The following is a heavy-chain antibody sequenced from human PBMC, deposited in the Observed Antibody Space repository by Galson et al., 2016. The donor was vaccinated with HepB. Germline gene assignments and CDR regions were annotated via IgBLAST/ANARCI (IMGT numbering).Heavy chain of an antibody. CDR3: ARDVPITIFGHNRFDP. J-gene: IGHJ5*02. Sequence: CAISGDSVSNSNVAWNWIRRPPSGGLEWLGRSYFRTIWYNDYAPSVAGRITLNPDTSKNQLSLELKSVTPEDTAVYYCARDVPITIFGHNRFDPWGQGILVTVSS. D-gene: IGHD3-3*01. V-gene: IGHV6-1*01. CDR2: SYFRTIWYN. CDR1: GDSVSNSNVA.